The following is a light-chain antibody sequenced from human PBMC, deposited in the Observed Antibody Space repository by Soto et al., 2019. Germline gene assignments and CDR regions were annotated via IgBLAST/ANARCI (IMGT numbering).Light chain of an antibody. CDR1: QAIRTA. CDR3: LLDFRYFWA. CDR2: AAS. V-gene: IGKV1-6*01. Sequence: IQVTQSPSSLSASVGDRVTVTCRASQAIRTALGWYQQKPGKVPKLLIYAASTLQSGVPSRFSGSGSGTDFTLTISSLQPEDFATYYCLLDFRYFWAFGQGTKVDI. J-gene: IGKJ1*01.